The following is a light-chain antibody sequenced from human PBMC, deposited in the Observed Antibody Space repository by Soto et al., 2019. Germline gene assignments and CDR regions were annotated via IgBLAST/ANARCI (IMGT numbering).Light chain of an antibody. V-gene: IGLV4-69*01. J-gene: IGLJ2*01. CDR2: LNSDGSH. CDR3: QTWGSGIVV. CDR1: SGHSNYA. Sequence: QPVLTQSPSASASLGASVRLTCTLSSGHSNYAIAWHQQQSEKGPRYLMKLNSDGSHSKGGGLPDRFSCSSSGAERYLTRPRIQSEDAADYYCQTWGSGIVVFGGGTQLTVL.